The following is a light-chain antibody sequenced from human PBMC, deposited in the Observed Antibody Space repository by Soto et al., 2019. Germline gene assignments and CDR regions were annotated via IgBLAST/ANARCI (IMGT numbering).Light chain of an antibody. CDR2: AAS. V-gene: IGKV1-6*01. CDR1: RDVGSD. J-gene: IGKJ1*01. Sequence: QMTQSPSSLSASLVEKVIITCRASRDVGSDVSLYQQKPGQAPKLLIYAASNLYTGVPSRFSGSRSGTEFTLTISSLQPEDFASYYCLQDYGDSWTFGQGTKVDIK. CDR3: LQDYGDSWT.